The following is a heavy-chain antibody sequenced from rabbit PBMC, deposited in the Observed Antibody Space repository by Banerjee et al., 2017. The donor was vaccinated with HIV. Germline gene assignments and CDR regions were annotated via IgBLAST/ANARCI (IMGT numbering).Heavy chain of an antibody. CDR1: GFDFSTYY. V-gene: IGHV1S7*01. CDR3: ARDLASVIGWNFNL. D-gene: IGHD1-1*01. Sequence: QLKESGGGLVQPGGSLKLSCKASGFDFSTYYMSWVRQAPGKGLEWIGYIDPVFGSTYSASWVNGRFTISSHNAQNTLYLQLNSLTAADTATYFCARDLASVIGWNFNLWGPGTLVTVS. CDR2: IDPVFGST. J-gene: IGHJ4*01.